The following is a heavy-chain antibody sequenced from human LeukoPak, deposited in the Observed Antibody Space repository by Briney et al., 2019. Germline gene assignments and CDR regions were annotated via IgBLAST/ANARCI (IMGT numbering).Heavy chain of an antibody. D-gene: IGHD1/OR15-1a*01. CDR3: ARSIIGTRSKFDY. Sequence: SETLSLTCTVSGGSISTYYWSWFRQPPGKGLEWIGYISYSGSTNYNPSLKSRVTISLDTSKNQFALKLSSVTAADTAVYYCARSIIGTRSKFDYWGQGTLVTVSS. J-gene: IGHJ4*02. V-gene: IGHV4-59*08. CDR2: ISYSGST. CDR1: GGSISTYY.